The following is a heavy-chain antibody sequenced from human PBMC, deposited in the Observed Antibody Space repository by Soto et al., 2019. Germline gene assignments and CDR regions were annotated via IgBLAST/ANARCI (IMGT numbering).Heavy chain of an antibody. CDR1: GDSVSTNSAT. CDR2: TYYRSKWYY. J-gene: IGHJ5*01. Sequence: SQTLSLTCAIFGDSVSTNSATWDWIRQSPSRGLEWLAKTYYRSKWYYEYTQSLKSRMTINPDTSKNQFSLHLNSVTPEDTAVYYCVRLRGNGWLDSWGQGTLVTVSS. CDR3: VRLRGNGWLDS. V-gene: IGHV6-1*01.